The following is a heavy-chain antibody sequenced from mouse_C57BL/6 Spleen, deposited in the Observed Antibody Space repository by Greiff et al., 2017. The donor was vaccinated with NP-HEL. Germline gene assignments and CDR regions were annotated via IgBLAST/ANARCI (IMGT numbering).Heavy chain of an antibody. CDR3: AGGESMDY. CDR1: GYTFTDYY. CDR2: INSNNGGT. J-gene: IGHJ4*01. D-gene: IGHD2-13*01. V-gene: IGHV1-26*01. Sequence: EVQLQQSGPELVKPGASVKISCKASGYTFTDYYMNWVKQSHGKSLEWIGDINSNNGGTSYNQKFKGKATLTVDKSSRTAYMELRSLTSEYSAVYDCAGGESMDYWGQGTTVTVSS.